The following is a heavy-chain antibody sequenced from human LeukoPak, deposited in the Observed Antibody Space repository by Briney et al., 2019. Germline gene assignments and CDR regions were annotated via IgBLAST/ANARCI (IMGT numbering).Heavy chain of an antibody. CDR3: AKRTSGSNWYSSDY. J-gene: IGHJ4*02. V-gene: IGHV3-23*01. CDR2: MSGDATST. D-gene: IGHD6-13*01. Sequence: GGSLRLSCAASGFTFSDYSMNWVRQAPGKGLEWVATMSGDATSTYYADSVKGRFTISRDNSKNTLYLQMNSLRAEDPAVYYCAKRTSGSNWYSSDYWGQGTLVTVSS. CDR1: GFTFSDYS.